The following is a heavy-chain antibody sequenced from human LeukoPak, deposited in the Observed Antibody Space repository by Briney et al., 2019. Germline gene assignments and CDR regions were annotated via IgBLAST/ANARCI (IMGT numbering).Heavy chain of an antibody. CDR3: ARDLIRMAAPVHHLDS. CDR1: GYAFETYA. Sequence: ASVKVSCKASGYAFETYAVAWVRQAPGRGLEWMGWVSARNGASESAAKFQGRLTMITDVSTRTASMEVRSLKSDDTAVYFCARDLIRMAAPVHHLDSWGQGTLVIVSS. CDR2: VSARNGAS. D-gene: IGHD6-13*01. V-gene: IGHV1-18*04. J-gene: IGHJ5*01.